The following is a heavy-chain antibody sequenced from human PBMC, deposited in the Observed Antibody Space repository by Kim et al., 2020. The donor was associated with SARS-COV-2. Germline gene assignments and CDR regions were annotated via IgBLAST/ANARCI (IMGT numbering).Heavy chain of an antibody. Sequence: VKGRFPLSRDNARNPLYLQMNSLGAEDTAVYYCARDSIAAAADYYYYGMDVWGQGTTVTVSS. J-gene: IGHJ6*02. V-gene: IGHV3-11*04. D-gene: IGHD6-13*01. CDR3: ARDSIAAAADYYYYGMDV.